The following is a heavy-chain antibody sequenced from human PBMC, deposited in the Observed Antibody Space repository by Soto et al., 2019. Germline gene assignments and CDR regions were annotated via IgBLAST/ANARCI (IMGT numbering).Heavy chain of an antibody. CDR3: ARDEWQWLVLYAFDI. D-gene: IGHD6-19*01. Sequence: QVQLVESGGGVVQPGRSLRLSCAASGFTFSSYGMHWVRQAPGKGLEWVAVIWYDGSNKYYADSVKGRFTISRDNSKNTLYLQMNSRRAEDTAVYYCARDEWQWLVLYAFDIWGQGTMVTVSS. CDR1: GFTFSSYG. V-gene: IGHV3-33*01. J-gene: IGHJ3*02. CDR2: IWYDGSNK.